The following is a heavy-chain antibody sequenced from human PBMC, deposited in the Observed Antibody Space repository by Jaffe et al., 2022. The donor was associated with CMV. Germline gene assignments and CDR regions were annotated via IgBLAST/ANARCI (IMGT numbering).Heavy chain of an antibody. J-gene: IGHJ6*02. CDR2: MNPNSGNT. D-gene: IGHD4-17*01. CDR3: AVTVKYPYYYYGMDV. V-gene: IGHV1-8*01. CDR1: GYTFTSYD. Sequence: QVQLVQSGAEVKKPGASVKVSCKASGYTFTSYDINWVRQATGQGLEWMGWMNPNSGNTGYAQKFQGRVTMTRNTSISTAYMELSSLRSEDTAVYYCAVTVKYPYYYYGMDVWGQGTTVTVSS.